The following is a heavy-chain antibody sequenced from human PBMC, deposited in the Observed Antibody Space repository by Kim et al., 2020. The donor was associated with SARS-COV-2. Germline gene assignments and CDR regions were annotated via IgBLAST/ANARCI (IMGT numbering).Heavy chain of an antibody. J-gene: IGHJ6*02. CDR2: IYSGGST. Sequence: GGSLRLSCAASGFTVSSNYMSWVRQAPGKGLEWVSVIYSGGSTYYADSVKGRFTISRDNSKNTLYLQMNSLRAEDTAVYYCARGRSGSSGWYTRYYYYYGMDVWGQGTTVTVSS. D-gene: IGHD6-19*01. CDR1: GFTVSSNY. CDR3: ARGRSGSSGWYTRYYYYYGMDV. V-gene: IGHV3-53*01.